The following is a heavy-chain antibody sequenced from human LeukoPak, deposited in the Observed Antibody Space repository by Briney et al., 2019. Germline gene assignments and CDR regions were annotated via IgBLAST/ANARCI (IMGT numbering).Heavy chain of an antibody. CDR2: IKRDGSEK. J-gene: IGHJ5*02. Sequence: PGGSLRLSCVVSGFTFNNYWMSWVRQAPGKGLEWVANIKRDGSEKNYVDSVKGRFTISRDNAKNSLYLQMYSLRAEDTAVYYCVREDDVKVPAHRGDWFDPWGQGTLVTVSS. D-gene: IGHD2-2*01. CDR1: GFTFNNYW. CDR3: VREDDVKVPAHRGDWFDP. V-gene: IGHV3-7*01.